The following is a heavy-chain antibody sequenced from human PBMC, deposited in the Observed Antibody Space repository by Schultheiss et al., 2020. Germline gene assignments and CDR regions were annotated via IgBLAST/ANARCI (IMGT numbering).Heavy chain of an antibody. J-gene: IGHJ4*02. CDR1: GYTFTSYD. CDR2: INPNSGGS. Sequence: ASVKVSCKASGYTFTSYDINWVRQATGQGLEWMGWINPNSGGSNYAEKFQGGVTMTWDTTINTAYMELSRLKSDDTAVYYCARARLYGGPELDYWGQGTLVTVSS. D-gene: IGHD4/OR15-4a*01. V-gene: IGHV1-2*02. CDR3: ARARLYGGPELDY.